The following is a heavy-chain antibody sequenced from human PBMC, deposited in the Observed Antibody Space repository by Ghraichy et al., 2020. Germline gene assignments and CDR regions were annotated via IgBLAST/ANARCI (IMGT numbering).Heavy chain of an antibody. CDR2: IYYSGST. CDR1: GGSISSSSYY. J-gene: IGHJ4*02. Sequence: SETLSLTCTVSGGSISSSSYYWGWIRQPPGKGLEWIGSIYYSGSTYYYPSLKSRVTISVDTSKNQFSLKLSSVTAADTAVYYCARLGAARLFDYWGQGTLVTVSS. V-gene: IGHV4-39*01. CDR3: ARLGAARLFDY. D-gene: IGHD6-6*01.